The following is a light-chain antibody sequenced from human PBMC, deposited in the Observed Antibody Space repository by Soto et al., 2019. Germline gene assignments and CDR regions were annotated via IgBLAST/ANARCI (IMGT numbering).Light chain of an antibody. J-gene: IGKJ1*01. CDR1: QTISSW. CDR2: KAS. Sequence: DIQMTQSPSTLSGSVGDRVTITCRASQTISSWLAWYQQKPGKAPKLLIYKASTLKSGVPSRFSGSRSGTEFTLTISSLQPDDFATYYGQHYNSYSEAFGQGTKVELK. V-gene: IGKV1-5*03. CDR3: QHYNSYSEA.